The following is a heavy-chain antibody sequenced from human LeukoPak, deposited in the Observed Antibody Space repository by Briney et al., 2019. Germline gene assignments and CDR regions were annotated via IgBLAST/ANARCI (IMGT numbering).Heavy chain of an antibody. Sequence: GGSLRLSCAASGFTFSDYYMSWIRQAPGKGLEWVSYISSSNSYTNYADSVKGRFTISRDNAKNSLYLQMNSLRAEDTAVYYCARGTVVLWFGETDAFDIWGQGTMVTVSS. CDR2: ISSSNSYT. CDR1: GFTFSDYY. D-gene: IGHD3-10*01. V-gene: IGHV3-11*06. J-gene: IGHJ3*02. CDR3: ARGTVVLWFGETDAFDI.